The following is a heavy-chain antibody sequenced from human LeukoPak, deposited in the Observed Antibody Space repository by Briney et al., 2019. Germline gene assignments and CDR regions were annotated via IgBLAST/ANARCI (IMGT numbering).Heavy chain of an antibody. CDR2: INHSGST. CDR1: GGSFSGYY. J-gene: IGHJ6*02. Sequence: SETLSLTCAVYGGSFSGYYWSWIRQPPGKGLEWIGEINHSGSTNYNPSLKSRVTISVDTSKNQFSLKLNSVTAADTAVYYCARDRRQGYSYGFYYYYGMDVWGQGTTVTVSS. D-gene: IGHD5-18*01. V-gene: IGHV4-34*01. CDR3: ARDRRQGYSYGFYYYYGMDV.